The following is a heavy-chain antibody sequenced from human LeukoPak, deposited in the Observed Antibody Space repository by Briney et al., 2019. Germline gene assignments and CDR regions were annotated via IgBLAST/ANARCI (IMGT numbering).Heavy chain of an antibody. D-gene: IGHD3-3*01. CDR3: ARYRLTIFGVVVVVFDI. Sequence: GGSLRLSCAASGFTFSDYYMSWIRQAPGKGLEWVSYISSSGTTIYYADSVKGRFTISRDNAKNSLYLQMNSLRAEDTAVYYCARYRLTIFGVVVVVFDIWGQGTMVTASS. CDR2: ISSSGTTI. J-gene: IGHJ3*02. V-gene: IGHV3-11*01. CDR1: GFTFSDYY.